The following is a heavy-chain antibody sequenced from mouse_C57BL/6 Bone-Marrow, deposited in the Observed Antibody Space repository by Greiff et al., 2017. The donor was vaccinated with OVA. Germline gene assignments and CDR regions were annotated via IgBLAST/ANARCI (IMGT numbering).Heavy chain of an antibody. CDR1: GYTFTSYW. V-gene: IGHV1-55*01. J-gene: IGHJ1*03. D-gene: IGHD1-1*01. CDR3: ARRYYDSSWYFDV. Sequence: VQLQQPGAELVKPGASVKMSCKASGYTFTSYWITWVKQRPGQGLEWIGDFYPGSGSTNYNEKFKSKATLTVDTSSSTAYMQLSSLTSEDSAVYYCARRYYDSSWYFDVWGTGTTVTVSS. CDR2: FYPGSGST.